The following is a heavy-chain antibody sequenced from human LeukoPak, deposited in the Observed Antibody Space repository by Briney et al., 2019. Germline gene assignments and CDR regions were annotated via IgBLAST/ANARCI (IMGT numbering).Heavy chain of an antibody. CDR2: ISGNGGRT. CDR1: GFTLNNYG. D-gene: IGHD3-10*01. Sequence: PGGSLRLSCAASGFTLNNYGMRWVRQAPGKGLGWVAAISGNGGRTYYRDSVKGRFTISRDNPKNTLYLLMNSLSAEDTALYYCAKEQTSSGYFDYWGQGTLVTVSS. J-gene: IGHJ4*02. V-gene: IGHV3-23*01. CDR3: AKEQTSSGYFDY.